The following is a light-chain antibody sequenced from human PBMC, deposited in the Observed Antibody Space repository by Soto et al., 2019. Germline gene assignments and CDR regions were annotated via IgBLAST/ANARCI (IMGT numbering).Light chain of an antibody. CDR1: QSISSY. V-gene: IGKV3-11*01. CDR3: QHRSTWPFT. Sequence: EIVLTQSPATLSLSPGERATLSCRASQSISSYLAWYQQKPDQAPRLLIYDASNRATGIPARFSGSGSGTDFTLTISSLEPEDFAVYYCQHRSTWPFTFGPGTKVDIK. CDR2: DAS. J-gene: IGKJ3*01.